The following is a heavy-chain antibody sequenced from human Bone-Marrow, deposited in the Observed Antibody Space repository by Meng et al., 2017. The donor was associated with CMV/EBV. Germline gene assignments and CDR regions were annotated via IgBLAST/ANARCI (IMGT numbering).Heavy chain of an antibody. J-gene: IGHJ4*02. D-gene: IGHD3-9*01. CDR1: GGSISSYY. V-gene: IGHV4-59*01. Sequence: SETLSLTCTVSGGSISSYYWSWIRQPPGKGLEWIGYIYYSGSTNYNPSLKSRVTISVDTSKKQFSLKLNSVTAADTAVYYCARTHLTGYSLDKWGQGTLVTVSS. CDR2: IYYSGST. CDR3: ARTHLTGYSLDK.